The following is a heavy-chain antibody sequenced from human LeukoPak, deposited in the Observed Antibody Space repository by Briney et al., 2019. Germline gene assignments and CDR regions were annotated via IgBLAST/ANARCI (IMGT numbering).Heavy chain of an antibody. CDR2: ISYDGSNK. CDR1: GFTFSSYG. V-gene: IGHV3-30*18. J-gene: IGHJ4*02. CDR3: AKGVLWLSYYFDY. Sequence: RGSLRLSCAASGFTFSSYGMHWVRQAPGKGGEGVAVISYDGSNKYYADSVKGRFTISSDNSKNTLYLQMNSLRAEDTAVYYCAKGVLWLSYYFDYWGQGTLVTVSS. D-gene: IGHD5-18*01.